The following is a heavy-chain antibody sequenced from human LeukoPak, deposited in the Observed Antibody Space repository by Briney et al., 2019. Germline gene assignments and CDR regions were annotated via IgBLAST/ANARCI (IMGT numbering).Heavy chain of an antibody. CDR2: INPNSGAT. D-gene: IGHD7-27*01. CDR1: GYTFTGYY. J-gene: IGHJ4*02. CDR3: ARDPLPNWPIDF. Sequence: ASVKVSCKASGYTFTGYYMHWVRQAPGQGLEWMGWINPNSGATKYVQKFQGRVTMTRDTSISTAYLELSRLRSDDTAVYYCARDPLPNWPIDFWGQGTLVTVPS. V-gene: IGHV1-2*02.